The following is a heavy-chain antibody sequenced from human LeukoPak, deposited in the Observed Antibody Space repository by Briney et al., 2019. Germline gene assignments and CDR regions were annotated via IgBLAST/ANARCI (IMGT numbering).Heavy chain of an antibody. CDR3: ARQDGNSEFYFDS. CDR2: IYPGDSDT. J-gene: IGHJ4*02. Sequence: KVGESLKISCQSSGHNFIYYWIAGARQMPGRGLEWMGIIYPGDSDTRYSPSFQGQVTISADKSLSTAFLQLKSLKASDTAMYYCARQDGNSEFYFDSWGQGTLVTVSS. CDR1: GHNFIYYW. V-gene: IGHV5-51*01. D-gene: IGHD4-23*01.